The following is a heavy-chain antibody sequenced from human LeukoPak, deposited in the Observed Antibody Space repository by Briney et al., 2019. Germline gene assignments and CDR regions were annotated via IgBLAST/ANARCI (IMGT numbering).Heavy chain of an antibody. D-gene: IGHD5-24*01. CDR1: GFTVSSNY. Sequence: GGSLRLSCAASGFTVSSNYMNWVRQARGKGLEWVSVIYGGGNIYYADSVKGRFTISRDNSKNTLYLQMNSLRAEDTAVYYCARGAGYNYPYYFDYWGQGTLVTVSS. CDR2: IYGGGNI. J-gene: IGHJ4*02. V-gene: IGHV3-53*01. CDR3: ARGAGYNYPYYFDY.